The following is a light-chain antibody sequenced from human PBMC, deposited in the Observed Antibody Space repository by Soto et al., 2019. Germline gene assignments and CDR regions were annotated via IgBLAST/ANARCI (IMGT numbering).Light chain of an antibody. Sequence: IQLTQTPSSLSASVGDRVTITCRASQGISSFLAWYQQKPGKAPKLLIYAASSLQSGVPSRFSGSGFGTDFTLTITSLQPEDFATYYCQQYNSYPYTFGQGTKVEIK. V-gene: IGKV1-9*01. J-gene: IGKJ2*01. CDR2: AAS. CDR1: QGISSF. CDR3: QQYNSYPYT.